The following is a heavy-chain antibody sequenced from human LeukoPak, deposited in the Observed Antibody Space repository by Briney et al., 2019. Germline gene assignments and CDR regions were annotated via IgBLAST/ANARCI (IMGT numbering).Heavy chain of an antibody. Sequence: GGSLRLSCAASGFTFSNAWMSWVRQAPGKGLEWVGRIKSKTDGGTTDYAAPVKGRFTISRDDSKNTLYLQMNSLKTEDTAVYSWTTDANYDFWSGYFTHWGQGTLVTVSS. J-gene: IGHJ4*02. CDR3: TTDANYDFWSGYFTH. V-gene: IGHV3-15*01. D-gene: IGHD3-3*01. CDR2: IKSKTDGGTT. CDR1: GFTFSNAW.